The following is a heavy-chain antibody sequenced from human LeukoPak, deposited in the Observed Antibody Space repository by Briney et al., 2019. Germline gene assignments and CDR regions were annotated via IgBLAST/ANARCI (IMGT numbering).Heavy chain of an antibody. Sequence: GGSLRLSCAASGFTFSSYWMRWVRQAPGKGLVWVSRINSDGSSTSYADSVKGRFTISRDNAKNTLYLQMNSLRAEDTAVYYCARGGHSYGYYYYYYMDVWGKGTTVTVSS. V-gene: IGHV3-74*01. J-gene: IGHJ6*03. D-gene: IGHD5-18*01. CDR1: GFTFSSYW. CDR3: ARGGHSYGYYYYYYMDV. CDR2: INSDGSST.